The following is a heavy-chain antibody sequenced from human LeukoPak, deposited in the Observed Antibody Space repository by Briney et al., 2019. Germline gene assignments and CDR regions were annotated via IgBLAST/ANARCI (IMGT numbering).Heavy chain of an antibody. J-gene: IGHJ4*02. CDR1: GFTFSSYA. Sequence: GGSLRLSCAASGFTFSSYAMHWVREGPGEGLEWVVVISYDGSNKYYADSLKGRFTISRDNSKNTLYLQMNSLRAEDTAVYYCAKDHERYIALGYFDNWGQGTLVTVSS. CDR2: ISYDGSNK. CDR3: AKDHERYIALGYFDN. D-gene: IGHD1-14*01. V-gene: IGHV3-30-3*01.